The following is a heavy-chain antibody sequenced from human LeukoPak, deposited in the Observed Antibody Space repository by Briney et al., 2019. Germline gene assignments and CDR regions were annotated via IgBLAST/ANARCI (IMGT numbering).Heavy chain of an antibody. J-gene: IGHJ4*02. V-gene: IGHV3-64D*06. Sequence: GGSLRLSCSTSGFTFSNHFMHWVRQAPGMGLEYVSSIGPNGASTLYADSVKGRFTISRDNSKNALYLQLTSLRLEGTALYYCVKDLTGTWSFDYWGQGTLVTVSS. CDR1: GFTFSNHF. CDR3: VKDLTGTWSFDY. CDR2: IGPNGAST. D-gene: IGHD3-9*01.